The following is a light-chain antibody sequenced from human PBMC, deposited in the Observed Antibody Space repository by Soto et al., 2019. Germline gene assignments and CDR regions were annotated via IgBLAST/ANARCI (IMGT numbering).Light chain of an antibody. V-gene: IGLV3-21*02. CDR1: NIGRKS. CDR2: DDR. Sequence: SYELTQPPSVSVAPGQTARITGGGTNIGRKSVHWYQQKPGQAPVVVVYDDRDRPSGIPERFSGSNSGNTAALTISRVEAGDEADYYCQLWDCYCDHVVFGGGTNLTVL. J-gene: IGLJ2*01. CDR3: QLWDCYCDHVV.